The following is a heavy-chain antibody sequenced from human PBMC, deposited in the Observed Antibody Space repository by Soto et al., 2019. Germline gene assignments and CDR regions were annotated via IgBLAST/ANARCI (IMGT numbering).Heavy chain of an antibody. CDR3: ARGGISHWAYFYYMDV. J-gene: IGHJ6*03. CDR2: INHLGSV. Sequence: SETLSLTCVVSGGSLSDYFWSWIRQPPGMALEWIGEINHLGSVNYNPSLKSRVTMSVDTSKNQFSLTLNSVTAADTATYYCARGGISHWAYFYYMDVWDRGTTVTVSS. V-gene: IGHV4-34*01. CDR1: GGSLSDYF. D-gene: IGHD2-21*01.